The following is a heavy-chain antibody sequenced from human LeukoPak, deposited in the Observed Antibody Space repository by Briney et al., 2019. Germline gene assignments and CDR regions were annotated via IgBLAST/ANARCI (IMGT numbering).Heavy chain of an antibody. CDR3: ATSYSTGWQQGYFDY. CDR2: IWYDGSKK. J-gene: IGHJ4*02. D-gene: IGHD6-19*01. CDR1: GITFSSHG. V-gene: IGHV3-33*01. Sequence: GGSLRLSXAVSGITFSSHGMHWVRQAPGKGLEWVAVIWYDGSKKYYSDSVKGRFTISRDNSKNTLSLQMSSLRAEDTAVYYCATSYSTGWQQGYFDYWGQGTLVTVSS.